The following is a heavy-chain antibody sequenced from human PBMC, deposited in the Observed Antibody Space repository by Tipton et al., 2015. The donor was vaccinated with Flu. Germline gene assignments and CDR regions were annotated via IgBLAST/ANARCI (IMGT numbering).Heavy chain of an antibody. V-gene: IGHV4-39*01. CDR3: ARGRGYYYDFDY. J-gene: IGHJ4*02. D-gene: IGHD3-22*01. Sequence: LRLSCTVSGGSISSSSYYWGWIRQPPGKGLEWIGSIYYSGSTYYNPSLKSRVTISVDTSKNQFSLKLSSVTAADTAVYYRARGRGYYYDFDYWGQGTLVTVSS. CDR2: IYYSGST. CDR1: GGSISSSSYY.